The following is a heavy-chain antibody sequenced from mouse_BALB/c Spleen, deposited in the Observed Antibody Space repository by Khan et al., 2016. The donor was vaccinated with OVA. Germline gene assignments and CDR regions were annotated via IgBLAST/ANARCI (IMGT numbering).Heavy chain of an antibody. CDR1: GYSITSDYA. CDR3: ARWFAY. J-gene: IGHJ3*01. V-gene: IGHV3-2*02. Sequence: EVQLQESGPGLVKPSQSLSLTCTVTGYSITSDYAWNWIRQFPGNKLEWMGYINYSGGTSYLPSLKSRISITRDTSKNQFFLQLNSVTTEDSATXYSARWFAYWGQGTLVTVS. CDR2: INYSGGT.